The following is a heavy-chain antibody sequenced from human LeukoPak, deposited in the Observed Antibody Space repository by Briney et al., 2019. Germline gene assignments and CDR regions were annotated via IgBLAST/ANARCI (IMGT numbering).Heavy chain of an antibody. CDR1: GGTFSSYA. J-gene: IGHJ3*02. Sequence: PVKVSCKASGGTFSSYAISWVRQAPGQGLEWMGGIIPIFGTANYAQKFQGRVTITADESTSTAYMGLSSLRSEDTAVYYCARVCRDGYGGAFDIWGQGTMVTVSS. V-gene: IGHV1-69*01. D-gene: IGHD5-24*01. CDR3: ARVCRDGYGGAFDI. CDR2: IIPIFGTA.